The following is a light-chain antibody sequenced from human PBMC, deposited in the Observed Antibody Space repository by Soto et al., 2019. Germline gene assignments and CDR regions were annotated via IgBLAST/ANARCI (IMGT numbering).Light chain of an antibody. CDR1: QNVSTY. J-gene: IGKJ3*01. Sequence: EIVLTQSPATLSLSPGERVTLSCRASQNVSTYLAWYQQKPGQAPRLLIYDASDRATGIPARFSGSGSGTDFTLTIRSPEPEDSAVYYCQQRTNWLTFGPGTKVDI. V-gene: IGKV3-11*01. CDR3: QQRTNWLT. CDR2: DAS.